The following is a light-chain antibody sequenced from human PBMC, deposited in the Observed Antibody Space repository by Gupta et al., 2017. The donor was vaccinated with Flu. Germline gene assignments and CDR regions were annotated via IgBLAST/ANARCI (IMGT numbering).Light chain of an antibody. V-gene: IGLV3-1*01. CDR2: QDN. CDR1: KLGDTS. Sequence: SYELIQSPSVSVSPGQTASITCSGDKLGDTSVCWYQQKAGQSPVMVIYQDNKRPSGIPERFSGSSSGNTATLTIDGTQPMDEADYYCQAWDSTTVVFGGGTKLAVL. J-gene: IGLJ2*01. CDR3: QAWDSTTVV.